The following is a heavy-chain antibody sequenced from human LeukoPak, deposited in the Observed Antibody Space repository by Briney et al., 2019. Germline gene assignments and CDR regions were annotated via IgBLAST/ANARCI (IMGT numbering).Heavy chain of an antibody. V-gene: IGHV4-30-4*08. D-gene: IGHD2-2*03. J-gene: IGHJ4*02. CDR3: ARVPLGYCSSTSCHSFDY. Sequence: SETLSLXCTVSGGSISSGDYYWSWIRQPPGKGLEWIGYIYYSGITYYNPSLKSRVTISVDTSKNQFSLKLSSVTAADTAVYYCARVPLGYCSSTSCHSFDYWGQGTLVTVSS. CDR2: IYYSGIT. CDR1: GGSISSGDYY.